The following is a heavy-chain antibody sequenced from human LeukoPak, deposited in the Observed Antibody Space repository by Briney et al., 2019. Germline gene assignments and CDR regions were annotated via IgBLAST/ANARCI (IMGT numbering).Heavy chain of an antibody. CDR1: GLTFSSYE. CDR3: IPPAAGLRRTISTEYFQH. V-gene: IGHV3-48*03. CDR2: ISGSGETI. D-gene: IGHD6-13*01. Sequence: GGSLRLSYAAAGLTFSSYEMYWVRQAPGKGLEWVSYISGSGETIYYADSVKGRFTISRDNANKSLYLHMSSLRVEDTAIYYCIPPAAGLRRTISTEYFQHWGQGALVTVSS. J-gene: IGHJ1*01.